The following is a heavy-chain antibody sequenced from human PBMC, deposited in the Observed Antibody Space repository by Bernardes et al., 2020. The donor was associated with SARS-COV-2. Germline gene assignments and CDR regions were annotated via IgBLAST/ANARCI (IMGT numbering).Heavy chain of an antibody. V-gene: IGHV4-59*01. Sequence: SETLSLTRTVSGGSIGSYYWAWIRQPPGKGLEWIGYIYYSGYTDYNPSLKSRVTISVDRSQNQFSLNLSSVTPADTAVYYCARDLSHLVRRGFDLWGRGTQVTVSS. D-gene: IGHD3-10*01. CDR2: IYYSGYT. J-gene: IGHJ2*01. CDR1: GGSIGSYY. CDR3: ARDLSHLVRRGFDL.